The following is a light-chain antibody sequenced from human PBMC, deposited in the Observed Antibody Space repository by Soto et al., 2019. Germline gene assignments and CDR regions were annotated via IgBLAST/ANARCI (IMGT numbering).Light chain of an antibody. V-gene: IGKV1-39*01. CDR2: GAS. J-gene: IGKJ1*01. Sequence: DIQMTQSPSSLSASVGDRVSITCRAGQTIKSFLSWYQQKPGKAPKLLIYGASSLRSGVPSRFSGSGSGTDFTLTISTLQPEDFATYFCQQSYSSPQTFGQGTKVEIK. CDR1: QTIKSF. CDR3: QQSYSSPQT.